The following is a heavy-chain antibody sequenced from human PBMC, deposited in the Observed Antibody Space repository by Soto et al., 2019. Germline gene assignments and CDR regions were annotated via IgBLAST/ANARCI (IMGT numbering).Heavy chain of an antibody. CDR3: ATSLHYYDSSGYPHDAFDI. V-gene: IGHV1-2*04. CDR2: INPNSGGT. D-gene: IGHD3-22*01. CDR1: GDTFTGYY. Sequence: GTSAKVSCKACGDTFTGYYMHWARQANGQGLEWMGWINPNSGGTNYAQKFQGWVTMTRDTSISTAYMELSRLRSDDTAVYYCATSLHYYDSSGYPHDAFDIWGQGTMVTVSS. J-gene: IGHJ3*02.